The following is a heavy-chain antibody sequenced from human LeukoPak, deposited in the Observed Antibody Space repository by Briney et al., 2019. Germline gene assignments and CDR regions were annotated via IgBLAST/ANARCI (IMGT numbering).Heavy chain of an antibody. CDR3: ARGLKKNYYDSSGYPPDY. V-gene: IGHV3-33*01. J-gene: IGHJ4*02. CDR2: IWYDGSNK. CDR1: GFTFSSYG. D-gene: IGHD3-22*01. Sequence: GGSLRLSCAASGFTFSSYGMHWVRQAPGKGLGWVAVIWYDGSNKYYADAVKGRFTISRDNSKNTLYLQMNSLRAEDTAVYYCARGLKKNYYDSSGYPPDYWGQGTLVTVSS.